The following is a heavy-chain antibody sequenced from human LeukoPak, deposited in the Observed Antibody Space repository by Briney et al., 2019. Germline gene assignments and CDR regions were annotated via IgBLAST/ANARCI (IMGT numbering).Heavy chain of an antibody. CDR2: ISGSGGST. V-gene: IGHV3-23*01. J-gene: IGHJ4*02. Sequence: GSLRLSCAGSGFTFSSYSMSWVRQAPGKGLEWVSGISGSGGSTYYADSVKGRFTISRDNSKNTLYLQMNSLRAEDTAVYYCAKRDYTAFDYWGQGTLVTVSS. D-gene: IGHD4-11*01. CDR3: AKRDYTAFDY. CDR1: GFTFSSYS.